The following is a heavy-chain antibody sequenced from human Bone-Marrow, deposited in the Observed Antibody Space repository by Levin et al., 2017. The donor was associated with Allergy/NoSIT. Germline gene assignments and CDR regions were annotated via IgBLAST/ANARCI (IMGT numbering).Heavy chain of an antibody. CDR2: ITTGSNYK. CDR1: GFDFHIYI. V-gene: IGHV3-21*01. CDR3: ARSHPLTGTTHFSYQDGMDV. Sequence: GESLKISCEASGFDFHIYIMNWVRQAPGKGLEWLSSITTGSNYKYYVDSVRGRFVISRDNGRNSLYLQMNSLRAEDTAVYYCARSHPLTGTTHFSYQDGMDVWGQGTTVTVSS. J-gene: IGHJ6*02. D-gene: IGHD1/OR15-1a*01.